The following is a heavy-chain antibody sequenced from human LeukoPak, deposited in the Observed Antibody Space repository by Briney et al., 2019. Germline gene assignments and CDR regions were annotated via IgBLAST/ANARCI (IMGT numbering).Heavy chain of an antibody. CDR3: AREGAYCGGDCYVSWFDP. J-gene: IGHJ5*02. D-gene: IGHD2-21*02. CDR1: GGSISSYY. CDR2: IYTSGST. V-gene: IGHV4-4*07. Sequence: PSETLSLTCTVSGGSISSYYWSWIRQPAGKGLEWIGRIYTSGSTNYNPSLKSRVTMSVDTSKNQFSLKLSSVTAADTAVYYCAREGAYCGGDCYVSWFDPWGQGTLVTVSS.